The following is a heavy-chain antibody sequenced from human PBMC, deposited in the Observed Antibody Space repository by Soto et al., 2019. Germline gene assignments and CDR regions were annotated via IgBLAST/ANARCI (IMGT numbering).Heavy chain of an antibody. CDR3: ARERRGSYGMDV. V-gene: IGHV1-69*13. J-gene: IGHJ6*02. D-gene: IGHD3-10*01. CDR2: IIPIFGTA. CDR1: GGTFSSYA. Sequence: GASVKVSCKASGGTFSSYAISWVRQAPGQGLEWMGGIIPIFGTANYAQKFQGRVTITADESTSTAYMELSSLRSEDTAVYYCARERRGSYGMDVWGQGTTVTASS.